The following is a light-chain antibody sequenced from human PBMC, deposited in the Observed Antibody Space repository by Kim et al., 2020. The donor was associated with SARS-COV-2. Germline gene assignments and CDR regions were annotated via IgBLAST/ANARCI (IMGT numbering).Light chain of an antibody. CDR1: SSDVGGYNY. J-gene: IGLJ2*01. Sequence: QSALTPPASVSGSPGQSITISCTGTSSDVGGYNYVSWYQQHPGKAPKLMIYDVSNRPSGVSNRFSGSKSGNTASLTISGLQAEDEADYYCSSYTSSSKVVFGGGTQLTVL. CDR2: DVS. CDR3: SSYTSSSKVV. V-gene: IGLV2-14*03.